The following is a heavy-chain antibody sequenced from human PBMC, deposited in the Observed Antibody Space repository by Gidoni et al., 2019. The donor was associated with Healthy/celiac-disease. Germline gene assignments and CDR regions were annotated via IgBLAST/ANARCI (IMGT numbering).Heavy chain of an antibody. D-gene: IGHD3-9*01. V-gene: IGHV3-23*01. Sequence: EVQLLESGGGLVQPGGSLRLSCAASGFTFSSYAMSWVRQAPGKGLEWVSAISGSGGRTYYADSVKGRFTISRDNSKNTLYLQMNSLRAEDTAVYYCAKEAYITISPHDAFDIWGQGTMVTVSS. CDR3: AKEAYITISPHDAFDI. CDR1: GFTFSSYA. CDR2: ISGSGGRT. J-gene: IGHJ3*02.